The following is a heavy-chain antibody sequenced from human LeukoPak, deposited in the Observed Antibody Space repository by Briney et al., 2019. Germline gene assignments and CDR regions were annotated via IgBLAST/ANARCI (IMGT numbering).Heavy chain of an antibody. CDR3: ARRGGSSSRRSPIDY. V-gene: IGHV3-7*03. D-gene: IGHD6-6*01. J-gene: IGHJ4*02. CDR1: GFTFSDFW. Sequence: QPGGSLRLSCTASGFTFSDFWMTWVRQAPGKGPEWVANIKQDGSQRYYVDSVRGRFTISRDNAKNSLFLQMNGLRAADTAVYYCARRGGSSSRRSPIDYWGQGTLVTVSS. CDR2: IKQDGSQR.